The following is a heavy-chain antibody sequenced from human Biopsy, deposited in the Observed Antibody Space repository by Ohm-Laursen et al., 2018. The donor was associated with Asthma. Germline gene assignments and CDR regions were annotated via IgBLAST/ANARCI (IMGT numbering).Heavy chain of an antibody. Sequence: ASVKVSCKASGYTFTSYTITWVRQAPGQGLEWMGWISPDSGNTNYAQKLQGRVTMTTDTSTSTAYMELRSLRSDDTAVYYCARTLAAADSYDYWGQGTLVTVSS. CDR2: ISPDSGNT. CDR3: ARTLAAADSYDY. CDR1: GYTFTSYT. V-gene: IGHV1-18*01. D-gene: IGHD6-19*01. J-gene: IGHJ4*02.